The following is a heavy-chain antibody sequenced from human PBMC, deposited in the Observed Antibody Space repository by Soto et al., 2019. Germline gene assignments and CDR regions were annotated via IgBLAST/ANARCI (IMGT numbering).Heavy chain of an antibody. V-gene: IGHV1-8*02. CDR2: MNPNSGNT. CDR3: AGEDYGGRPGY. J-gene: IGHJ4*02. D-gene: IGHD4-17*01. Sequence: QVQLVQSGAEVKKPGASVKVSCKASGYTFTSYDISWVRQATGQGLEWMGWMNPNSGNTGYAQKLQGRVTMTRNTTTSTAYMETGSMRSEDTAFYYCAGEDYGGRPGYWGQGTLVTVSS. CDR1: GYTFTSYD.